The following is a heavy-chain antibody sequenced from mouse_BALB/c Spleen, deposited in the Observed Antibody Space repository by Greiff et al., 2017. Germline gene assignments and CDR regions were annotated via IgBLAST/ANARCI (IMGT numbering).Heavy chain of an antibody. J-gene: IGHJ2*01. D-gene: IGHD1-1*01. CDR3: AREYYGYVDY. CDR1: GYSFTGYY. CDR2: INPYNGAT. V-gene: IGHV1-31*01. Sequence: VQLQQSGPELVKPGASVKISCKASGYSFTGYYMHWVKQSHVKSLEWIGRINPYNGATSYNQNFKDKASLTVDKSSSTAYMELHSLTSEDSAVYYCAREYYGYVDYWGQGTTLTVSS.